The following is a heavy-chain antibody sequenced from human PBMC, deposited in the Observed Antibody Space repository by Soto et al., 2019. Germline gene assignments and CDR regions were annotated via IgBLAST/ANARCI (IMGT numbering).Heavy chain of an antibody. CDR1: GGSISSGGYY. V-gene: IGHV4-31*03. Sequence: SETLSLTCTVSGGSISSGGYYWSWIRQHPGKGLEWIGYIYYSGSTYYNPSLKSRVTISVDTSKNQFSLKLSSVTAADTAVYYCARDRDYYDSSGYYYEGGFFDYWGQGTLVTV. D-gene: IGHD3-22*01. CDR2: IYYSGST. J-gene: IGHJ4*02. CDR3: ARDRDYYDSSGYYYEGGFFDY.